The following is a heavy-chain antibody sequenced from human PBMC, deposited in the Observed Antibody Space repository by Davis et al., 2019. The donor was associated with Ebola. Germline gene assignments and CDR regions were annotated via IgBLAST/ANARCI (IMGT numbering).Heavy chain of an antibody. CDR2: IYYSGST. D-gene: IGHD1-26*01. CDR3: ARVGVVGATQYYFDY. V-gene: IGHV4-39*01. J-gene: IGHJ4*02. Sequence: PSETLSLTCTVSGGSISSSSYYWGWIRQPPGKGLEWIGSIYYSGSTYYNPSLKSRVTISVDTSKNQFSLKLSSVTAADTAVYYCARVGVVGATQYYFDYWGQGTLVTVSS. CDR1: GGSISSSSYY.